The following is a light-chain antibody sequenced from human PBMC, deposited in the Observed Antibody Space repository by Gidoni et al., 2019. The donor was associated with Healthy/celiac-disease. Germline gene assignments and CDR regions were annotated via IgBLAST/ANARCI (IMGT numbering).Light chain of an antibody. V-gene: IGLV2-14*03. J-gene: IGLJ3*02. Sequence: QSALTQPASVSGSPGQSLTISCTGTSSDVGGYNYVSWYQQPPGKAPNLMIYDVSNRPSGVSNRFSGSKSGNTASLTISGLQAEDEADYYCSSYTSSSTWVFGGGTKLTVL. CDR3: SSYTSSSTWV. CDR1: SSDVGGYNY. CDR2: DVS.